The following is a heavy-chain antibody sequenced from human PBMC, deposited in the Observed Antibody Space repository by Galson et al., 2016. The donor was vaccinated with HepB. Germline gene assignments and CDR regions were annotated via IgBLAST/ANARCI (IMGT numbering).Heavy chain of an antibody. D-gene: IGHD6-13*01. Sequence: SLRLSCATSGFTFSSYWMSWARQAPGKGLEWVAKINQDGSQKDYVDSVKGRCTISRDSAKNSLFLHLDSLRVEDTAMYYCAKAGVGRHEIGSFWRSDDYWGRGTLVTVSS. CDR1: GFTFSSYW. CDR2: INQDGSQK. CDR3: AKAGVGRHEIGSFWRSDDY. V-gene: IGHV3-7*01. J-gene: IGHJ4*02.